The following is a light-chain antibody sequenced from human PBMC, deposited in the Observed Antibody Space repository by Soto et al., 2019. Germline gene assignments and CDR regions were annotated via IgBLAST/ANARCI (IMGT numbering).Light chain of an antibody. CDR1: QNIDTW. CDR3: QHYKTYSRT. Sequence: DIQMTQSPSTLSASVGDRVTITCRASQNIDTWLAWYQQKPGKPPTLLMYKASILESGVPSRFSGSGSETKFMLTISSLQPDDVATYYCQHYKTYSRTFGQGTKVDI. V-gene: IGKV1-5*03. CDR2: KAS. J-gene: IGKJ1*01.